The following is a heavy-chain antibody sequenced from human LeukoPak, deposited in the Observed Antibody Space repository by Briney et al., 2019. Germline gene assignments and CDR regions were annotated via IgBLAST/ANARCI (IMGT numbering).Heavy chain of an antibody. CDR3: AKAPVTTCSGAYCYPFDY. Sequence: GGSLRLSCTASGFIFNSYEMNWVRQAPGKGLEWVSYISSSGLSIYYADSVKGRFTISRDSPKNTLYLQMNSLRAGDAAVYYCAKAPVTTCSGAYCYPFDYWSQGTLVTVSS. CDR2: ISSSGLSI. V-gene: IGHV3-48*03. J-gene: IGHJ4*02. D-gene: IGHD2-15*01. CDR1: GFIFNSYE.